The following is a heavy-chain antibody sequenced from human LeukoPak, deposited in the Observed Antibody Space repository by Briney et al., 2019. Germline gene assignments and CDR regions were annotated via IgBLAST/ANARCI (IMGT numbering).Heavy chain of an antibody. CDR1: GFTFSSYA. V-gene: IGHV3-23*01. CDR2: ISGSGGST. CDR3: AKGHSVTYYYDSSGYAYDY. D-gene: IGHD3-22*01. Sequence: GGSLRLSCAASGFTFSSYAMSWVRQAPGKGLEWVSAISGSGGSTYYADSVKGRFTISRDNSKNTLYLQMNSLRAEDTAVYYCAKGHSVTYYYDSSGYAYDYWGQGTLVTVSS. J-gene: IGHJ4*02.